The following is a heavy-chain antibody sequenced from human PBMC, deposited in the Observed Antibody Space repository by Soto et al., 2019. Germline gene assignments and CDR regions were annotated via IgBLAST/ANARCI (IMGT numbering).Heavy chain of an antibody. J-gene: IGHJ5*02. V-gene: IGHV1-46*01. CDR3: ARAGSGSYFHWFDP. CDR1: GYTFINYY. Sequence: QVQLVQSGAEVKKPGASVKVSCRASGYTFINYYIHWARQAPGQGLEWMGIINPSGGSTTYAQKFQGRVTMTRDTSTSTVYMELSSLRSEDTAVYYCARAGSGSYFHWFDPWGQGTLVTVSS. D-gene: IGHD3-10*01. CDR2: INPSGGST.